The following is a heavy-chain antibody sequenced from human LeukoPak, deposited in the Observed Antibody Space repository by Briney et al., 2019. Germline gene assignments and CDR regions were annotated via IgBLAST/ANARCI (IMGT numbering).Heavy chain of an antibody. Sequence: PSETLSLTCAVYGGSFSGYYWSWIRQPPGEWLEWIGEINHSGSTNYNPSLKSRVTISVDTSKNQFSLKLSSVTAADTAVYYCARPTTLYSSKGGAFDIWGQGTMVTVSS. CDR1: GGSFSGYY. J-gene: IGHJ3*02. D-gene: IGHD6-13*01. V-gene: IGHV4-34*01. CDR3: ARPTTLYSSKGGAFDI. CDR2: INHSGST.